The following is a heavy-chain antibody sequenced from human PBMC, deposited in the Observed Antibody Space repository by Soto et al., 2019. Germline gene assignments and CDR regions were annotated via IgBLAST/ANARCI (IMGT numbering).Heavy chain of an antibody. J-gene: IGHJ5*02. Sequence: LRLSCAASGFTFSSYSMNWVRQAPGKGLEWVSSISSSSSYIYYADSVKGRFTISRDNAKNSLYLQMNSLRAEDTAVYYCARDPVPAAAGWFDPWGQGTLVTVSS. CDR3: ARDPVPAAAGWFDP. CDR2: ISSSSSYI. CDR1: GFTFSSYS. V-gene: IGHV3-21*01. D-gene: IGHD2-2*01.